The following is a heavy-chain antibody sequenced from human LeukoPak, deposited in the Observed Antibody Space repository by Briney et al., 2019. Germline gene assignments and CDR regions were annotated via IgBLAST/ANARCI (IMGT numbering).Heavy chain of an antibody. D-gene: IGHD3-22*01. Sequence: SETLSLTCTVSGGSISGSYWSWIRQPPGKGLEWIGSLYSSGSTNYNPSLKSRVTMSVDTSKNQFSLRLSSVTAADTAVYYCARSRGYFGSRGQGTLVTVSS. CDR2: LYSSGST. CDR1: GGSISGSY. J-gene: IGHJ5*01. V-gene: IGHV4-59*08. CDR3: ARSRGYFGS.